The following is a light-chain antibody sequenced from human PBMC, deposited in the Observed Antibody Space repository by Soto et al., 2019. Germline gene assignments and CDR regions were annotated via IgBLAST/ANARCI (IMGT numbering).Light chain of an antibody. CDR3: QQSYSTPIFT. CDR1: QSISSY. CDR2: AAS. V-gene: IGKV1-39*01. Sequence: DIQMTQSPSSLSASVGDRVTITCRASQSISSYLNWYQQKLAKAPKLLIYAASSLQSGVPSRFSGSGSGTHFTLPISSLQPEDFATYYCQQSYSTPIFTFGPGTKVDIK. J-gene: IGKJ3*01.